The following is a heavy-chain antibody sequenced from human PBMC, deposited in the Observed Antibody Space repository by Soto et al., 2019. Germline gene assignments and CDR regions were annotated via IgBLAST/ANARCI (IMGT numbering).Heavy chain of an antibody. Sequence: ASVKVSCKASGYTFTGYYMHWVRQAPGQGLEWMGWINPNSGGTNYAQKFQGRVTMTRDTSISTAYMELSRLRSDDTAVYYCARIPEVSSWPYYGMDVWGQGNTVTVSS. V-gene: IGHV1-2*02. CDR2: INPNSGGT. J-gene: IGHJ6*02. D-gene: IGHD6-13*01. CDR3: ARIPEVSSWPYYGMDV. CDR1: GYTFTGYY.